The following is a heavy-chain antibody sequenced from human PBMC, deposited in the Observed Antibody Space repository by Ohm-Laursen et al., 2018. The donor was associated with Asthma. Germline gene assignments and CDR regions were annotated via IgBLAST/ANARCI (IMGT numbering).Heavy chain of an antibody. CDR3: ARDGVPAANYYYYYGMDV. CDR1: GYTFTGYY. D-gene: IGHD2-2*01. V-gene: IGHV1-2*02. J-gene: IGHJ6*02. Sequence: SVKVSCKASGYTFTGYYMHWVRQAPGQGLEWMGWINPNSGGTNYAQRFQGRVTMTRDTSISTAYMELSRLRSDDTAVYYCARDGVPAANYYYYYGMDVWGQGTTVTVSS. CDR2: INPNSGGT.